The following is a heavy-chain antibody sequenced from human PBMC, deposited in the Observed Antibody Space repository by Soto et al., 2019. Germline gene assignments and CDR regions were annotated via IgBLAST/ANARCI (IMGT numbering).Heavy chain of an antibody. CDR3: TTDYPPLGSTVVTFLNS. Sequence: GGSLRLSCAASGFIFSNAWMNWVRQAPGKGLEWVGQIKSKPDGETTDYGAPVKGRFTISRDDSKTTLYLQMNSLKTEDTAVYYCTTDYPPLGSTVVTFLNSWGQGTLVTVSS. CDR2: IKSKPDGETT. J-gene: IGHJ4*02. D-gene: IGHD4-4*01. CDR1: GFIFSNAW. V-gene: IGHV3-15*07.